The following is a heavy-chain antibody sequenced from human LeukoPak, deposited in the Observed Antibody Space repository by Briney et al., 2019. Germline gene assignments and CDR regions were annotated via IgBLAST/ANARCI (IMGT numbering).Heavy chain of an antibody. CDR2: ISSSSSTI. CDR1: GFTFSSYS. V-gene: IGHV3-48*01. D-gene: IGHD3-16*01. J-gene: IGHJ4*02. Sequence: PGGSLRLSCAASGFTFSSYSMNWVRQAPGKGLEWVSYISSSSSTIYYADSVKGRFTISRDNAKNSLYLQMNSLRVEDMAVYYCASLGAPYDYWGQGTLVTVSS. CDR3: ASLGAPYDY.